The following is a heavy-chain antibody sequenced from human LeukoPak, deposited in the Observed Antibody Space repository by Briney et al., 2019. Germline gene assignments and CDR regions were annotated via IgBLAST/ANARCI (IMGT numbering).Heavy chain of an antibody. Sequence: GESLKISCKGSGYTFTTYWIAWVPQIPGEGLEWIGIIYPGDAETRYCPSLQGQVTISADKSITAAFLQWGSLKASDTAMDYCTRSPRDGYHDAFDIWGQGTMVTVFS. V-gene: IGHV5-51*01. CDR3: TRSPRDGYHDAFDI. CDR1: GYTFTTYW. J-gene: IGHJ3*02. D-gene: IGHD5-24*01. CDR2: IYPGDAET.